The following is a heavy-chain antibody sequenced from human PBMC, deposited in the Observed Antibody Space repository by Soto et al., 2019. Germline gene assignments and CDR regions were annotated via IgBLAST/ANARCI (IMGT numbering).Heavy chain of an antibody. J-gene: IGHJ4*02. Sequence: HPGGSLRLSCAASGFDFSNYGMHWVRQAPGKGLEWVAVIWYDGSYRYYADSVKGRFTISRDNSKNTLFLQMNTLRADDTAVYYCARDLFDSSGYRLVDYWGQGTLVTVSS. CDR2: IWYDGSYR. V-gene: IGHV3-33*01. D-gene: IGHD3-22*01. CDR3: ARDLFDSSGYRLVDY. CDR1: GFDFSNYG.